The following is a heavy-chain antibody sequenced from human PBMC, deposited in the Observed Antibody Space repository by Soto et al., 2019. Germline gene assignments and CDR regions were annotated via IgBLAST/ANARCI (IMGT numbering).Heavy chain of an antibody. D-gene: IGHD6-19*01. CDR2: IIPIFGTA. V-gene: IGHV1-69*13. J-gene: IGHJ6*02. Sequence: SMKVSCKASGGTLSSYAISWVRQAPGQRLEWMGGIIPIFGTANYAQKFQGRVTITADESTSTAYMELSSLRSEDTAVYYCARKTFIAVAGKEGRDYYYYGMDVWGQGTTVTVSS. CDR3: ARKTFIAVAGKEGRDYYYYGMDV. CDR1: GGTLSSYA.